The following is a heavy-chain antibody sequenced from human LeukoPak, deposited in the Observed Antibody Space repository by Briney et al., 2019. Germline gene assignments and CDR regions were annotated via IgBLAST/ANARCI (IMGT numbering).Heavy chain of an antibody. D-gene: IGHD2-2*02. J-gene: IGHJ6*02. CDR1: GFTFSTYW. CDR2: IRQDGSAK. Sequence: PGGSLRLSCAASGFTFSTYWMSWVRQAPGKGLEWXXNIRQDGSAKYYLDSVKGRFTISRDNAKNSLYLQMNSLRAEDTAVYSCTRDRQGPKLYEMHVWGQGTTVTVSS. V-gene: IGHV3-7*01. CDR3: TRDRQGPKLYEMHV.